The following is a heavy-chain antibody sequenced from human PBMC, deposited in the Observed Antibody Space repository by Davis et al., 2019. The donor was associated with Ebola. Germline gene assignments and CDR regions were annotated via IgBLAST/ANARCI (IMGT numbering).Heavy chain of an antibody. D-gene: IGHD6-6*01. CDR3: ARGSSKAYYYYGRDV. Sequence: FQGRVTITRDTSASTAYMELSSLRSEDTAVYYCARGSSKAYYYYGRDVWGQGTTVTVSS. V-gene: IGHV1-3*01. J-gene: IGHJ6*02.